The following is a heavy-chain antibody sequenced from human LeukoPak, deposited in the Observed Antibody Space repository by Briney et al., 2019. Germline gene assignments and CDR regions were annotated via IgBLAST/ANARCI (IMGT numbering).Heavy chain of an antibody. J-gene: IGHJ5*02. CDR3: ARDFPDYGDYTNNWFDP. D-gene: IGHD4-17*01. CDR1: GFTFSSYW. Sequence: PGGSLRLSCAASGFTFSSYWMHWVRQAPGKGLVWVSRINSDGSSTSYADSVKGRFTISRDNAKNTLYLQMNSLRAEDTAVYCCARDFPDYGDYTNNWFDPWGQGTLVTVSS. V-gene: IGHV3-74*01. CDR2: INSDGSST.